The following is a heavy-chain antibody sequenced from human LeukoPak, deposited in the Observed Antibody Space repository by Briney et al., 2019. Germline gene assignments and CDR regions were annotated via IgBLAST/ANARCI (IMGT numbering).Heavy chain of an antibody. CDR1: GGSISSGDYY. CDR2: IYYSGST. Sequence: SETLSLTCTVSGGSISSGDYYWSWIRQPPGKGLEWIGYIYYSGSTYYNPSLKSRVTISVDTSKNQFSLKLSSVTAADTAVYYCASILDYGDYNYWGQGTLVTVSP. J-gene: IGHJ4*02. V-gene: IGHV4-30-4*01. CDR3: ASILDYGDYNY. D-gene: IGHD4-17*01.